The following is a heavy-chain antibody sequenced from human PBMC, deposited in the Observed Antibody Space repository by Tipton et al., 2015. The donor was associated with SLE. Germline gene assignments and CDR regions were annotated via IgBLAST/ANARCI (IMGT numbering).Heavy chain of an antibody. Sequence: TLSLTCTVSGASINSNYWSWIRQPPGKGLEWIGEINHSGSANYNPSLKSRVTISVDTSKNQFSLKLSSVTAADTAVYYCAREERGIQLWSFDYWGQGTLVTVSS. J-gene: IGHJ4*02. CDR2: INHSGSA. V-gene: IGHV4-34*01. CDR3: AREERGIQLWSFDY. CDR1: GASINSNY. D-gene: IGHD5-18*01.